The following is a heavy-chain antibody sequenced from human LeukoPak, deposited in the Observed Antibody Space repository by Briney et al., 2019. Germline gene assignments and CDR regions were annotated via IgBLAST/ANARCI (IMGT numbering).Heavy chain of an antibody. CDR3: ARGWGGTYSIDY. J-gene: IGHJ4*02. Sequence: GGSLRLSCAASGFTFNDYGMSWVRQTPGKGLEWVSGINYNGNIIHYADSVQGRFTISRDNAKNSLSLQMSSLRAEDTALYYCARGWGGTYSIDYWGQGTLVTVSS. CDR2: INYNGNII. D-gene: IGHD1-26*01. CDR1: GFTFNDYG. V-gene: IGHV3-20*04.